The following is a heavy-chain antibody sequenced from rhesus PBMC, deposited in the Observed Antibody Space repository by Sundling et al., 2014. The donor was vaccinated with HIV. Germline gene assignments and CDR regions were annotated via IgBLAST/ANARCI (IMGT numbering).Heavy chain of an antibody. CDR2: IYDNGAST. J-gene: IGHJ4*01. D-gene: IGHD1-14*01. CDR3: ASRRANQAHDPFDY. V-gene: IGHV4-65*02. CDR1: GAPISNSNW. Sequence: QVQLQESGPGLVKYSETLSLTCVVFGAPISNSNWWNWIRQPPGKGLEWIGSIYDNGASTYYNPSLTNRVTISKDMSKNQFSLKLNSVTAADTAIYYCASRRANQAHDPFDYWGQGVLVTVSS.